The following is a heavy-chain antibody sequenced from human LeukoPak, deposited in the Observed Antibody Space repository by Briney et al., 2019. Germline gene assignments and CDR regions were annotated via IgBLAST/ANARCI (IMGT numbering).Heavy chain of an antibody. J-gene: IGHJ4*02. V-gene: IGHV1-18*01. CDR1: GYTFSNYG. D-gene: IGHD2-2*01. CDR3: ARGYCGSTSCFNFDY. Sequence: ASVKVSCKASGYTFSNYGITWVRQAPGQGLEWMGWISAYNGNTNYAQKLQGRVTMTTDTSTSTAYMELRSLRSDDTAVYYCARGYCGSTSCFNFDYWGQGTLVTVSS. CDR2: ISAYNGNT.